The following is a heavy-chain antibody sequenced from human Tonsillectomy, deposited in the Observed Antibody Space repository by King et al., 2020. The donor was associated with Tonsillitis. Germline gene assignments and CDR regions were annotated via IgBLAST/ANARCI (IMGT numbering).Heavy chain of an antibody. CDR1: GFFFSIHN. CDR3: AKESGTGLHFDS. V-gene: IGHV3-30*02. Sequence: VQLVESGGGVVQPGGSLRLSCAASGFFFSIHNMYWVRQAPGKGLEWLAYIRSEGIKKNYAESLKGRFPISRDNPKNTLFMLMNGLSPGDTAVYYCAKESGTGLHFDSWGQGILVTVSS. CDR2: IRSEGIKK. D-gene: IGHD1-14*01. J-gene: IGHJ4*02.